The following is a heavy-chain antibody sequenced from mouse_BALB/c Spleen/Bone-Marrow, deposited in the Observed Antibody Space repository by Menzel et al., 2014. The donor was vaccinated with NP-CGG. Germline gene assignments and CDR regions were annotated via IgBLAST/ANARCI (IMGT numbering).Heavy chain of an antibody. CDR3: TRSYYAKEGAWFAY. Sequence: QVQLKESGAELVKPGASVKLSCKASGYTFSSDYMYWVKQRPGQGLEWIGEINPSNGGTNFNEKFKSKATLTVDKSSSTAYMQLSSLTSEDSAVYYCTRSYYAKEGAWFAYWGQGTLVTVSA. D-gene: IGHD1-1*01. CDR1: GYTFSSDY. CDR2: INPSNGGT. J-gene: IGHJ3*01. V-gene: IGHV1S81*02.